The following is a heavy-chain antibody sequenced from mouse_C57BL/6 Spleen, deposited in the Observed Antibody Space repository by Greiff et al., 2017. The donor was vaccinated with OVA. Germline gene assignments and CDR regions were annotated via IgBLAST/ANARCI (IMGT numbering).Heavy chain of an antibody. CDR1: GYTFTSYW. D-gene: IGHD2-4*01. CDR3: ARRFYDYDNY. CDR2: LLPNSGSN. Sequence: QVQLQQPGAELVKPGASVKLSCTASGYTFTSYWMHWVKQRPGQGLEWIGMLLPNSGSNNYNAKFKSKATLTVDKSSSTAYMQLSSLTSEDSAVYYCARRFYDYDNYWGQGTTLTVSS. V-gene: IGHV1-64*01. J-gene: IGHJ2*01.